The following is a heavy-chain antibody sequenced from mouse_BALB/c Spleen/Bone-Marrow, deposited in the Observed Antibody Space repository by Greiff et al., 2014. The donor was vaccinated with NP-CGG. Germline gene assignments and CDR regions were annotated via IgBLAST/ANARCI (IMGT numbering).Heavy chain of an antibody. CDR3: NEGYGNYGY. D-gene: IGHD2-10*02. J-gene: IGHJ2*01. CDR2: IDPENGDT. V-gene: IGHV14-4*02. Sequence: VQLQQSGAELVRSGASVKLSCAASGFNIKDYYMHWVKQRPEQGLEWIGWIDPENGDTEYAPKFQGKATMTADTSSNTAYLQLSSLTPEDTAVYYCNEGYGNYGYWGQGTTLTVSS. CDR1: GFNIKDYY.